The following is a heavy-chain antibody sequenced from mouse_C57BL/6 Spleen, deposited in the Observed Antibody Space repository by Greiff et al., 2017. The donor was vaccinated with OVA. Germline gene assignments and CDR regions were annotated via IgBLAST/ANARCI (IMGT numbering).Heavy chain of an antibody. CDR1: GFSLTSYG. D-gene: IGHD1-1*01. J-gene: IGHJ4*01. Sequence: QVQLKESGPGLVQPSQSLSITCTVSGFSLTSYGVHWVRQSPGKGLEWLGVIWRGGSTDYNAAFMSRLSITKDNAKSQVFFKMNSLQADETAIYYCAKTIYYYGSSYDAMDYWGQGTSVTVSS. V-gene: IGHV2-5*01. CDR3: AKTIYYYGSSYDAMDY. CDR2: IWRGGST.